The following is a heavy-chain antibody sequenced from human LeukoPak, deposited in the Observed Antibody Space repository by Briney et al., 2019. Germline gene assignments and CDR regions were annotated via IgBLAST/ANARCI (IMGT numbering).Heavy chain of an antibody. V-gene: IGHV4-34*01. Sequence: PSETLSLTCAVYGGSFSGYYWSWIRQPPGKGLEWIGEINHSGSTNYNPSLKSRVTISVDTSKNQFSLKLSSVTAADTAVYYCARLRGGYFDYWGQGTLVTVSS. J-gene: IGHJ4*02. CDR3: ARLRGGYFDY. CDR1: GGSFSGYY. D-gene: IGHD3-16*01. CDR2: INHSGST.